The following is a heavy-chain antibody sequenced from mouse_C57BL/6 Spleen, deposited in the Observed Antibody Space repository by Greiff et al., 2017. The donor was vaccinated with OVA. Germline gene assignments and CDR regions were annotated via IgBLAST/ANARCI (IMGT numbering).Heavy chain of an antibody. D-gene: IGHD1-1*01. Sequence: VQLKQPGAELVMPGASVKLSCKASGYTFTSYWMHWVKQRPGQGLEWIGEIDPSDSYTNYNQKFKGKSTLTVDKSSSTAYMQLSSLTSEDSAVYYCARGTTVVAFDYWGQGTTLTVSS. V-gene: IGHV1-69*01. CDR2: IDPSDSYT. CDR3: ARGTTVVAFDY. CDR1: GYTFTSYW. J-gene: IGHJ2*01.